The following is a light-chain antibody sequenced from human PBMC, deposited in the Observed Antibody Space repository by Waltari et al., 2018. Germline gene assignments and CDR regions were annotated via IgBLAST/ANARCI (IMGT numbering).Light chain of an antibody. CDR2: DAS. Sequence: EIALTQSPGTLSLSPGERAPLSCRASQSVSKYLAWYQQKPGQAPRLLIYDASIRATGIPDRFSGSGSGTDFSLTISRLEPEDFAVYYCQKYVNLPATFGQGTKVEIK. J-gene: IGKJ1*01. CDR1: QSVSKY. V-gene: IGKV3-20*01. CDR3: QKYVNLPAT.